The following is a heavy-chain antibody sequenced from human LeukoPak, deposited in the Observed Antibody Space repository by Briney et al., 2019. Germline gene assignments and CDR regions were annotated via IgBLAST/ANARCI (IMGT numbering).Heavy chain of an antibody. J-gene: IGHJ4*02. CDR2: ISSSSSYI. CDR3: ARGYPEYYFDY. V-gene: IGHV3-21*01. CDR1: GFTFSSYS. Sequence: LGGSVRLSCAASGFTFSSYSMNWVRQAPGKGLEWVSSISSSSSYIYYADSVKGSFTISRDNAKNSLYLQVNSLRSDDTAVYYCARGYPEYYFDYWGQGTLVTVSS. D-gene: IGHD3-16*02.